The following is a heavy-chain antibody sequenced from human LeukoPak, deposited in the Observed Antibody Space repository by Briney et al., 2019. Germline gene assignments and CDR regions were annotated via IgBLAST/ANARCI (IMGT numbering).Heavy chain of an antibody. CDR2: LYCSGST. Sequence: PSETLSLTCTVSGDSISSYYWSWIRQPPGKGLECIGYLYCSGSTNYNPSLKSRVTISVDTSKNQFSLKLSSVTAADTAVYYCARSAIDAFDIWGQGTMVTVSS. J-gene: IGHJ3*02. CDR1: GDSISSYY. D-gene: IGHD6-25*01. V-gene: IGHV4-59*08. CDR3: ARSAIDAFDI.